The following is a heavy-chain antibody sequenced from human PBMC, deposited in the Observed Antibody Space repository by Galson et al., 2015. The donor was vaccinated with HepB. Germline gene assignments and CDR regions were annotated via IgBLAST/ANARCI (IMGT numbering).Heavy chain of an antibody. J-gene: IGHJ6*02. CDR3: ARRIGSSSVGMDV. CDR2: IIPIFGIA. CDR1: GGTFSSYA. D-gene: IGHD6-6*01. V-gene: IGHV1-69*13. Sequence: SVKVSCKASGGTFSSYAISWVRQAPGQGLEWMGGIIPIFGIANYAQKFQGRVTITADESTSTAYMELSSLRSEDTAVYYCARRIGSSSVGMDVWGQGTTVTVSS.